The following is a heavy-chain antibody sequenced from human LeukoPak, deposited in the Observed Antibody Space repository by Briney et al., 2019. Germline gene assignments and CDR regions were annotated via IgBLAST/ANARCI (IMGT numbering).Heavy chain of an antibody. V-gene: IGHV3-11*06. D-gene: IGHD3-22*01. CDR3: ARVISISSGIYAY. Sequence: GGSLRLSCAASVFTFSDYYMSWIRQAPGKGVECLSYISGSSTNTNYADSVKGRFTISRDNAKNSLYLKINSLRVEDTAFYYCARVISISSGIYAYWGQGTLVTVSS. J-gene: IGHJ4*02. CDR2: ISGSSTNT. CDR1: VFTFSDYY.